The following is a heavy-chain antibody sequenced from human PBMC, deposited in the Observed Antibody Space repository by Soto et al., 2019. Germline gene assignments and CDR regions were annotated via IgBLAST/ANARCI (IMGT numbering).Heavy chain of an antibody. Sequence: QVQLQESGPGLVKPSQTLSLTCTVSADSFNSGGXXXXXXXXXXXXXLEWIGYISYSGITSYNPSLKSRLTMSVDTSKNQFSLKLTSVTAADTAVYYCASLFNYYDSRGYAEYHFDYWGQGTLVTVSS. CDR1: ADSFNSGGXX. J-gene: IGHJ4*02. D-gene: IGHD3-22*01. CDR3: ASLFNYYDSRGYAEYHFDY. V-gene: IGHV4-31*03. CDR2: ISYSGIT.